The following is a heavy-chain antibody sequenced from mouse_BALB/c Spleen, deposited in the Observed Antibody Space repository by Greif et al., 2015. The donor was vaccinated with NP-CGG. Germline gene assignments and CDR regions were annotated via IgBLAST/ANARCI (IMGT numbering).Heavy chain of an antibody. Sequence: QVQLKQSGAELVRPGTSVKVSCKASGYAFTNYLIEWVKQRPGQGLEWIGVINPGSGGTNYNEKFKGKATLTADKSSSTAYMQLSSLTSDDSAVYFCARSREPYYFDYWGQGTTLTVSS. CDR3: ARSREPYYFDY. J-gene: IGHJ2*01. CDR2: INPGSGGT. CDR1: GYAFTNYL. V-gene: IGHV1-54*01.